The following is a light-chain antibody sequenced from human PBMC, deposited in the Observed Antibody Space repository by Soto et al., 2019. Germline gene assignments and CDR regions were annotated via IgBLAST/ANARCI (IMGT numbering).Light chain of an antibody. CDR3: FSYAGKDALCV. V-gene: IGLV2-11*01. CDR2: DVS. CDR1: SSDFGNYNY. Sequence: QSALTQPRSVSGSPGQSVTLSCTGTSSDFGNYNYVSWYQQHPGKAPKVMIYDVSKRPSGVPDRFSGSKSGNTASLTISGLQVEDEADYYCFSYAGKDALCVFGGGTKLTVL. J-gene: IGLJ3*02.